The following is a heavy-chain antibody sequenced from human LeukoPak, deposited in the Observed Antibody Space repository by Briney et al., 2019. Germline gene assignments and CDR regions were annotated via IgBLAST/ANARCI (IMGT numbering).Heavy chain of an antibody. D-gene: IGHD6-13*01. Sequence: NSSETLSLTCTVSGGSISSYYWGWIRQPPGKGLEWIGTIFYSGTTYYNPSLKSRVTISVDTSKNQFSLKLSSVTAADTAAYYCARGGSSWLTSRYFDYWGQGTLVTVSS. CDR1: GGSISSYY. CDR3: ARGGSSWLTSRYFDY. CDR2: IFYSGTT. V-gene: IGHV4-39*07. J-gene: IGHJ4*02.